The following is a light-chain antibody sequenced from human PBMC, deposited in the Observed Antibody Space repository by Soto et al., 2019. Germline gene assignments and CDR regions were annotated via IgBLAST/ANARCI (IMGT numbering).Light chain of an antibody. CDR1: SSTIGAGYD. CDR3: QSYHTSLTGV. V-gene: IGLV1-40*01. CDR2: ANN. J-gene: IGLJ1*01. Sequence: QSVLTQPPSVSGTPGQTVTISCTGSSSTIGAGYDVHWYQQIPGTAPKLLVFANNNRPAGVPARFSGSKSGTSASLAITGLQAEDEATYYCQSYHTSLTGVFGTGTKLTVL.